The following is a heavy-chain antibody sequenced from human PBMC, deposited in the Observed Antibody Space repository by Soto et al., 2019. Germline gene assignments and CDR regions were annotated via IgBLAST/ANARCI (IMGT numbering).Heavy chain of an antibody. CDR3: AYRVGSRGSFDY. CDR2: IYWNDDK. V-gene: IGHV2-5*01. Sequence: QITLKESGPTLVKPTQTLTLTCTFSGFSLTTSGVSVGWIRQPPGKALEWVAFIYWNDDKRYSPSLTSRLTITKDNSKKQVALTMTNMDPVDTATYYCAYRVGSRGSFDYWGPGTLVTVS. J-gene: IGHJ4*02. D-gene: IGHD6-25*01. CDR1: GFSLTTSGVS.